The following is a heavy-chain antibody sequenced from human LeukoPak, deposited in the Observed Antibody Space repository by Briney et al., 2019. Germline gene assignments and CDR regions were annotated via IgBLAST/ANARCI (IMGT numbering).Heavy chain of an antibody. Sequence: PSETLSLTCTVSGGSISSSSYYWGWIRQPPGKGLEWIGSIYHSGSTYYNPSLKSRVTISVDASKNQFSLKLSSVTAADTAVYYCARVTDRFYDPTNWFDPWGQGTLVTISS. D-gene: IGHD3-3*01. J-gene: IGHJ5*02. CDR2: IYHSGST. V-gene: IGHV4-39*07. CDR1: GGSISSSSYY. CDR3: ARVTDRFYDPTNWFDP.